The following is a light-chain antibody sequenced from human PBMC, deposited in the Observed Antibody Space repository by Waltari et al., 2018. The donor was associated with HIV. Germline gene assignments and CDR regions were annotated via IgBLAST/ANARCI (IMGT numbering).Light chain of an antibody. CDR1: QDVRIN. Sequence: EVVVTQAPAALSVVPGQGGTLSCTTSQDVRINVAWYQQKPGQCPRLLVYGASNRATGVPVKFGGSGSGTQFNFTIASLQADDSAIYYCQHYDNWSRTFGPGTTVEIK. CDR3: QHYDNWSRT. V-gene: IGKV3-15*01. CDR2: GAS. J-gene: IGKJ1*01.